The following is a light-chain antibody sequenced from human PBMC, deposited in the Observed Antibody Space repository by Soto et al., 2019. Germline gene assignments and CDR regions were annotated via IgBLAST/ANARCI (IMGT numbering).Light chain of an antibody. CDR1: QSISIH. CDR2: AAS. Sequence: IQMPQCPSSLSASVGDGVTIAGRASQSISIHLNWYQQKPGKAPNLLIYAASTLQSGVPSRFSGSGSGTEFTLTISSLQPDDFATYYCQQYNSYPWTFGQGTKVDIK. J-gene: IGKJ1*01. V-gene: IGKV1-17*01. CDR3: QQYNSYPWT.